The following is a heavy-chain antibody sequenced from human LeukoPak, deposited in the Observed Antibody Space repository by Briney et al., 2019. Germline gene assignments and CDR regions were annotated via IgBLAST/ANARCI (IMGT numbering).Heavy chain of an antibody. CDR2: IYSGGST. CDR1: AFTVSSNY. J-gene: IGHJ3*02. D-gene: IGHD2/OR15-2a*01. V-gene: IGHV3-66*01. Sequence: GGSLRLSCAASAFTVSSNYMSWVRQAPGKGLECVSVIYSGGSTYYADSVKGRFTISRDNSKNTLHLQMNNLRAEDTAVYYCARDYLGANDAFDIWGQGTMVTVSS. CDR3: ARDYLGANDAFDI.